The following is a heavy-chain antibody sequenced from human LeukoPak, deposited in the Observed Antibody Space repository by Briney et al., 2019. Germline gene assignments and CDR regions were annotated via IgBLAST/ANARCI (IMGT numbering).Heavy chain of an antibody. CDR2: IYSTDKT. CDR1: GISVSTNY. J-gene: IGHJ6*04. D-gene: IGHD3-22*01. V-gene: IGHV3-53*01. Sequence: GGSLRLTCAASGISVSTNYMNWVRQAPGKGLEWVSGIYSTDKTNYADSVQGRFTISRDPSKNTVYLQMNSLRGEDTAVYYCAREIGYYFDNHSSRLRGRFDVWGTGTTVIVSS. CDR3: AREIGYYFDNHSSRLRGRFDV.